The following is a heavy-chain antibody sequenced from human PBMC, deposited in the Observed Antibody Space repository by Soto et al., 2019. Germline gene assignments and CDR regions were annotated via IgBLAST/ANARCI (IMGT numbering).Heavy chain of an antibody. CDR3: ARRWTYSDHQFDN. Sequence: SETLSLTCTVSDGSITSYYWSWIRQPPGKGLEWIGYMHYSGSPYYNPSLKNRVTLFIDTSESQFSLKLTSLTAADTAVYFCARRWTYSDHQFDNWGQGILVTVSS. CDR2: MHYSGSP. J-gene: IGHJ4*02. CDR1: DGSITSYY. V-gene: IGHV4-59*08. D-gene: IGHD4-17*01.